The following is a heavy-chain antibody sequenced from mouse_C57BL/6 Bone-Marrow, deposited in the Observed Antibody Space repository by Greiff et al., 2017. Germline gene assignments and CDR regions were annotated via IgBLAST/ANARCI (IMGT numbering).Heavy chain of an antibody. V-gene: IGHV10-1*01. CDR3: VRKGDGRDY. CDR1: GFSFNTYA. J-gene: IGHJ2*01. Sequence: EVHLVESGGGLVQPKGSLKLSCAASGFSFNTYAMNWVRQAPGKGFEWVARISSKSNNYATYYADSVKARFTISRDDSESMLYLQINNVKTEDTAVYYCVRKGDGRDYWGQGTTLTVSS. CDR2: ISSKSNNYAT. D-gene: IGHD2-3*01.